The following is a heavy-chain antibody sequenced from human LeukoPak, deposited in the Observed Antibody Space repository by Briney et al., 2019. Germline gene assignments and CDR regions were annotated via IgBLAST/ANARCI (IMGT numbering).Heavy chain of an antibody. Sequence: SETLSLTCTVSGGSISSYYWSWIRQPPGKGLEWIGYIYYSGSTYYNPSLKSRVTISVDTSKNQFSLKLSSVTAADTAVYYCARVRDGYNLSLPDYWGQGTLVTVSS. V-gene: IGHV4-59*12. CDR3: ARVRDGYNLSLPDY. D-gene: IGHD5-24*01. J-gene: IGHJ4*02. CDR2: IYYSGST. CDR1: GGSISSYY.